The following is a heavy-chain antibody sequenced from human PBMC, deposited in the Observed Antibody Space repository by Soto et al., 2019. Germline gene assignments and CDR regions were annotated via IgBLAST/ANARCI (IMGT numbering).Heavy chain of an antibody. Sequence: QLQLVQSGGEVKKPGASVRVSCEAYGYPFSKYGISWIRQAPGQGLEWMGWIKPDNGNTDYAQKFQGRVTMTTDTSSNTAYMELRSLRSDDTAVYYCATYYDSGFDPGGQGTLGSVSS. D-gene: IGHD5-12*01. J-gene: IGHJ5*02. CDR3: ATYYDSGFDP. V-gene: IGHV1-18*04. CDR2: IKPDNGNT. CDR1: GYPFSKYG.